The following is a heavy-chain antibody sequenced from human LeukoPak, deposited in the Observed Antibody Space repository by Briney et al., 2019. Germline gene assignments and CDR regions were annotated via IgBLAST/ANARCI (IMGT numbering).Heavy chain of an antibody. CDR1: GGSISNNY. CDR3: ARRSCTSTTCYDAFDI. Sequence: SETLSLTCSVSGGSISNNYWSWIRQPPGKGLEWIGYIYNSGSTNYNSSLESRVTTSVDTSKNQFSLKLSSVTAADTAVYYCARRSCTSTTCYDAFDIWGQGTMVTVSS. CDR2: IYNSGST. V-gene: IGHV4-59*01. J-gene: IGHJ3*02. D-gene: IGHD2-2*01.